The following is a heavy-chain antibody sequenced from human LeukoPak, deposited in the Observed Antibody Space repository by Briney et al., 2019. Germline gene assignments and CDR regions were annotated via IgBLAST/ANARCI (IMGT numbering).Heavy chain of an antibody. Sequence: SETLSLTCTVSGGSISSYYWSWIRQPPGKGLEWIGRISSSGSTNYNPSLKSRVTISVDTSKNQFSLKLSSVPAADTAVYFCARGPYSYDSSGAFDIWGQGTMVTVSS. CDR3: ARGPYSYDSSGAFDI. CDR2: ISSSGST. V-gene: IGHV4-4*08. CDR1: GGSISSYY. D-gene: IGHD3-22*01. J-gene: IGHJ3*02.